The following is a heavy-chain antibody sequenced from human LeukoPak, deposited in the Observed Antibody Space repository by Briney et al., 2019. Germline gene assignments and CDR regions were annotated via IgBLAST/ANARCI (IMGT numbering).Heavy chain of an antibody. V-gene: IGHV3-23*01. Sequence: GGSLRLSCAASGFTFSTYAVNWARQAPGKGLEWVSAISSSGGTTYYADSVKGRFTISRDNSKNMLYLQMNSLRAEDTAVYYCAKTFPYGTTWYGFCDYWGQGALVTVSS. D-gene: IGHD3-3*01. CDR2: ISSSGGTT. CDR1: GFTFSTYA. CDR3: AKTFPYGTTWYGFCDY. J-gene: IGHJ4*02.